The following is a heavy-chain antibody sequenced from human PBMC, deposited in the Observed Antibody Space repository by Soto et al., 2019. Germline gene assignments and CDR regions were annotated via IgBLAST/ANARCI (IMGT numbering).Heavy chain of an antibody. J-gene: IGHJ6*02. CDR3: ARHRTQLLSSPYFYYGMDV. D-gene: IGHD2-2*01. CDR1: GGTFSSYA. CDR2: IIPIFGTA. V-gene: IGHV1-69*06. Sequence: ASVKVSCKASGGTFSSYAISWVRQAPGQGLEWMGGIIPIFGTANYAQKFQGRVTITADKSTSTAYMELSSLRSEDTAVYYCARHRTQLLSSPYFYYGMDVWGQGTTVTVSS.